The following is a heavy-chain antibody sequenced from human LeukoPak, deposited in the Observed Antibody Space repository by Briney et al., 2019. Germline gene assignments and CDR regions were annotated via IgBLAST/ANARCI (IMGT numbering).Heavy chain of an antibody. CDR2: IYSDGSRT. Sequence: GSLRLSCAGSGFTLSSNWMHWVRQGPGKGLVWFSRIYSDGSRTNYADSVKGRFTISGDNAKNTLYLQMNSLRAEDTAVYYCARSGRGGAFDIWGQGTMVTVSS. CDR3: ARSGRGGAFDI. CDR1: GFTLSSNW. J-gene: IGHJ3*02. D-gene: IGHD1-26*01. V-gene: IGHV3-74*01.